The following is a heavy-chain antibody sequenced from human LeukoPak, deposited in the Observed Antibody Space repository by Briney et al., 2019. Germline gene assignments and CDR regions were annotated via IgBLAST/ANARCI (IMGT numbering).Heavy chain of an antibody. D-gene: IGHD1-26*01. CDR1: GFTFSSYA. J-gene: IGHJ4*02. Sequence: GGSLRLSCSASGFTFSSYAMHWVRQAPGKGLEYVSAISSNGATTYYADSVKGRFTISRDNSKNTLYLQMNSLRAEDTAVYYCAKDHMWELLLDYWGQGTLVTVSS. CDR2: ISSNGATT. V-gene: IGHV3-64*04. CDR3: AKDHMWELLLDY.